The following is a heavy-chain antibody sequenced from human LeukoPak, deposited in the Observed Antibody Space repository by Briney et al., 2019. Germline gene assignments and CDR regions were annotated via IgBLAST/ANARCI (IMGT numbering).Heavy chain of an antibody. J-gene: IGHJ4*02. CDR2: IYTSGTT. D-gene: IGHD6-13*01. CDR3: ARLSSIAAAFDY. V-gene: IGHV4-4*07. Sequence: SETLSLTCTVSGGSISNYYWSWIRQPAGKGLEWIGRIYTSGTTHYNPSLKSRVTMSVDTSKNQFSLNLSSVTAADTAVYYCARLSSIAAAFDYWGLGTLVTVSS. CDR1: GGSISNYY.